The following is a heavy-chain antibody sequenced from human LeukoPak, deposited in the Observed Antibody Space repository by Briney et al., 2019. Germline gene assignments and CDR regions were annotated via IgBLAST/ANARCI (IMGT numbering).Heavy chain of an antibody. CDR3: AVRRFGEFLY. CDR1: GFTFDDYG. D-gene: IGHD3-10*01. Sequence: PGGSLRLSCAASGFTFDDYGMSWVRQAPGKGLEWVSGINWNGGSTGCADSVKGRFTISRDNAKNSLYLQMNSLRAEDTALYHCAVRRFGEFLYWGQGTLVTVSS. V-gene: IGHV3-20*01. CDR2: INWNGGST. J-gene: IGHJ4*02.